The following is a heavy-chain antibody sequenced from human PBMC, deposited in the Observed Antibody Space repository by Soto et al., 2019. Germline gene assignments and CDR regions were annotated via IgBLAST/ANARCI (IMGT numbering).Heavy chain of an antibody. J-gene: IGHJ5*02. CDR1: GGSFSGYY. CDR3: ARGGRRAARPGGRYNWFDP. V-gene: IGHV4-34*01. CDR2: INHSGST. Sequence: PSETLSLTCAVYGGSFSGYYWSWIRQPPGKGLEWIGEINHSGSTNYNPSLKSRVTISVDTSKNQFSLKLSSVTAADTAVYYCARGGRRAARPGGRYNWFDPWGQGTLVTVSS. D-gene: IGHD6-6*01.